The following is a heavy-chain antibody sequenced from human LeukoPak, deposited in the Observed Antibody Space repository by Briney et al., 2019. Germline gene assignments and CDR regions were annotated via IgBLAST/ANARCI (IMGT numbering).Heavy chain of an antibody. J-gene: IGHJ3*02. Sequence: GGSLRLSCAASGFTFSSYAMSWVRKAPGKGLEWVSAISGSGGSTYYADSVKGRFTISRDNSKNTLYLQMNSLRAEDTAVYYCAREQQLENYRKHPSEGMKLPHGAFDIWGQGTMVTVSS. D-gene: IGHD6-13*01. CDR2: ISGSGGST. CDR1: GFTFSSYA. V-gene: IGHV3-23*01. CDR3: AREQQLENYRKHPSEGMKLPHGAFDI.